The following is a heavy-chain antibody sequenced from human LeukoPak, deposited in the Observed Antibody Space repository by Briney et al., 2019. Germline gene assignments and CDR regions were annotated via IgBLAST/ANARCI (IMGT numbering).Heavy chain of an antibody. D-gene: IGHD3-3*01. CDR1: GGTFSSYA. V-gene: IGHV1-69*05. CDR2: IIPTFGTA. Sequence: SVKVSCKASGGTFSSYAISWVRQAPGQGLEWMGGIIPTFGTANYAQKFQGRVTITTDESTSTAYMELSSLRSEDTAVYYCASPSDFWSGYYRYWGQGTLVTVSS. J-gene: IGHJ4*02. CDR3: ASPSDFWSGYYRY.